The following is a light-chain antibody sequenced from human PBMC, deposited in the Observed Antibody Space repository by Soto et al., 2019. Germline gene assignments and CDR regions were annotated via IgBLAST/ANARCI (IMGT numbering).Light chain of an antibody. CDR1: QSIGSW. CDR3: QQYHTYSRT. CDR2: KAS. Sequence: DIQMTQSPSTLSASLGDRVTITCRASQSIGSWLAWYQQTPGRAPRLLLYKASAVEGGVPSRFSGYGSGTEFTLTISSLQPDDFATYYCQQYHTYSRTFGQGTKVDIK. J-gene: IGKJ1*01. V-gene: IGKV1-5*03.